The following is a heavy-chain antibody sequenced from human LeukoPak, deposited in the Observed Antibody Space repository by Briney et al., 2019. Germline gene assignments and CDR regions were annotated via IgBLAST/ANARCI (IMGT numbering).Heavy chain of an antibody. CDR2: INPNTGGS. D-gene: IGHD3-22*01. V-gene: IGHV1-2*02. J-gene: IGHJ3*02. CDR1: GYTFTGFY. CDR3: ARGSVTMIVVAPGAYDAFDI. Sequence: ASVKVSCKTSGYTFTGFYLHWLRQAPGQSLEWMGYINPNTGGSKYAPKLQDRVTMTRDTSISTAYMELSRLRSDDTAVYYCARGSVTMIVVAPGAYDAFDIWGQGTMVTVSS.